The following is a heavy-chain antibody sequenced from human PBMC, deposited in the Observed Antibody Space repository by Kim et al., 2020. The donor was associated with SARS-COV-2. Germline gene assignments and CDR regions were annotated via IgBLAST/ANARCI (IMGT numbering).Heavy chain of an antibody. Sequence: SETLSLTCTVSGGSISSGGYYWIWIRQHPGKGLEWIVYIYYSGSNYYNPSLKSCVTISVDTSKNLFFLKLSSVTAADTAVYYCARVEGITIFGVVIIGAVDIWGQGTMLTVSS. CDR1: GGSISSGGYY. V-gene: IGHV4-31*03. D-gene: IGHD3-3*01. CDR2: IYYSGSN. J-gene: IGHJ3*02. CDR3: ARVEGITIFGVVIIGAVDI.